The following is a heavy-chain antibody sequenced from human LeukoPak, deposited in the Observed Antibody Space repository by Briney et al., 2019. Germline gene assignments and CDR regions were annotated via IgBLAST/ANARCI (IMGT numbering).Heavy chain of an antibody. J-gene: IGHJ3*02. CDR3: ARDHYDFWSGYYSSAFDI. D-gene: IGHD3-3*01. CDR1: GYTFTGYY. Sequence: GASVKVSCKASGYTFTGYYMHWVRQAPGQGLEWMGWINPNSGGTNYAQKFQGRVTMTRDTSIGTAYMELSRLRSDDTAVYYCARDHYDFWSGYYSSAFDIWGQGTMVTVSS. CDR2: INPNSGGT. V-gene: IGHV1-2*02.